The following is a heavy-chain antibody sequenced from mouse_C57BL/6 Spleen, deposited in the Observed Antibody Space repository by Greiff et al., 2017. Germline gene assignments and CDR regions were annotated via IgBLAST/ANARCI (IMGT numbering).Heavy chain of an antibody. CDR1: GYTFTSYW. Sequence: VQLQQPGAELVMPGASVKLSCKASGYTFTSYWMHWVKQRPGQGLEWIGEIDPSDRYTNYNQKFKGKSTMTVDKSSSTAYMQLSRLTSADSAVYYCARGLRPLYAMDYWGKGTSVTVSS. J-gene: IGHJ4*01. V-gene: IGHV1-69*01. D-gene: IGHD1-2*01. CDR3: ARGLRPLYAMDY. CDR2: IDPSDRYT.